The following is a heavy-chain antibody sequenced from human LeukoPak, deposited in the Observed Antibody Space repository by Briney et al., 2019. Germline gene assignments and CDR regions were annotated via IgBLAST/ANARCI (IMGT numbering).Heavy chain of an antibody. Sequence: SETLSLTCTVSGGSISNYYWSWIRQPPGKGLEWIGYIYYSGSTNSNPSLKSRVTISVDTSKNQFSLNLNSVTAADTAVYYCATQVGAARTYFDYWGQGTLVTVSS. CDR3: ATQVGAARTYFDY. J-gene: IGHJ4*02. CDR1: GGSISNYY. V-gene: IGHV4-59*08. D-gene: IGHD6-6*01. CDR2: IYYSGST.